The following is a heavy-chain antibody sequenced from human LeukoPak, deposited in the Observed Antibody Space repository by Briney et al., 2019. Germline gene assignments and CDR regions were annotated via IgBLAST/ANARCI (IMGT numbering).Heavy chain of an antibody. Sequence: SETMSLTCTVSGDSISSDNYSWSWIRQPAGKGLELIGRVYTSGSTNYNPSLKSRVTISVDTSKNQFSLKLSSVTAADTAVYYCARDRYYYDSSGYYADAFDIWGQGTMVTVSS. V-gene: IGHV4-61*02. CDR3: ARDRYYYDSSGYYADAFDI. CDR2: VYTSGST. CDR1: GDSISSDNYS. J-gene: IGHJ3*02. D-gene: IGHD3-22*01.